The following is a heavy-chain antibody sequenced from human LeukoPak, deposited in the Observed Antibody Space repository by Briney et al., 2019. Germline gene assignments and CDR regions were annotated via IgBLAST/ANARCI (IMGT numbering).Heavy chain of an antibody. Sequence: GASVKVSCKASGGTFSSYAISWVRQAPGQGLEWMGGIIPIFGTANYAPKFQGRVTITADESTSTAYMELSSLRSEDTAVYYCARDRYSGSYALHYYYGMDVWGQGTTVTVSS. CDR1: GGTFSSYA. V-gene: IGHV1-69*13. J-gene: IGHJ6*02. D-gene: IGHD1-26*01. CDR2: IIPIFGTA. CDR3: ARDRYSGSYALHYYYGMDV.